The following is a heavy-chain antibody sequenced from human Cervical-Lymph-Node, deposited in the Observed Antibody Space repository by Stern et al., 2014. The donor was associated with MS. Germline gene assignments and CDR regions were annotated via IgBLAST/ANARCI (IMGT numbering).Heavy chain of an antibody. V-gene: IGHV3-11*01. CDR1: GFTFSDSY. J-gene: IGHJ3*02. CDR2: ISSGCDTI. CDR3: VRGWEPRQDGPSGHDYDAFDI. D-gene: IGHD5-12*01. Sequence: VQLVESGGGLVKPGGSLRLSCAASGFTFSDSYMTWIRPTPGKGLAWVSYISSGCDTIKYAESVKVRFAVSSDNAKNSLSLQMSSLRVEDTAVYYCVRGWEPRQDGPSGHDYDAFDIWGQGTMVTVSS.